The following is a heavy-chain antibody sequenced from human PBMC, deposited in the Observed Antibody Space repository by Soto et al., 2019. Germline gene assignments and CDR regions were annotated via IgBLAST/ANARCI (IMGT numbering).Heavy chain of an antibody. Sequence: LRLSCAASGFTFDDYAMHWVRQAPGKGLEWVSGISWNSGSIGYADSVKGRFTISRDNAKNSLYLQMNSLRAEDTALYYCAKDIRYDSSGYYVHWGQGTLVTVSS. D-gene: IGHD3-22*01. J-gene: IGHJ4*02. CDR2: ISWNSGSI. V-gene: IGHV3-9*01. CDR1: GFTFDDYA. CDR3: AKDIRYDSSGYYVH.